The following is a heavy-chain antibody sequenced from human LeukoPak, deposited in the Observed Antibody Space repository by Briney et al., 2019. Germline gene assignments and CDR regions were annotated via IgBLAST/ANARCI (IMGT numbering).Heavy chain of an antibody. CDR2: IYPGDSDT. CDR1: GYSFTSYW. J-gene: IGHJ4*02. Sequence: PGESLKTSCKGSGYSFTSYWIGWVRQMPGKGLGWMGIIYPGDSDTRYSPSFQGQVTISADKSISTAYLQWSSLKASDTDMYYCARHWAYDIQKYYFDYWGQGTLVTVSS. V-gene: IGHV5-51*01. D-gene: IGHD3-9*01. CDR3: ARHWAYDIQKYYFDY.